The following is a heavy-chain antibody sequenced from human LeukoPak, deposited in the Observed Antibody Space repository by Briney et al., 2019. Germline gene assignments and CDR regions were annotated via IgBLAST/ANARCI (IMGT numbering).Heavy chain of an antibody. V-gene: IGHV3-30*02. CDR2: IRFDGTHK. CDR3: AKDFVEMATRVGFDY. J-gene: IGHJ4*02. Sequence: PGGSLRLSCAASGFSFSTYGMHWVRQAPGKGLEWVAFIRFDGTHKYYADSVKGRFTISRDNSKNTLSLQMNSLRAEDTAVYYCAKDFVEMATRVGFDYWGQGTLVTVSS. D-gene: IGHD5-24*01. CDR1: GFSFSTYG.